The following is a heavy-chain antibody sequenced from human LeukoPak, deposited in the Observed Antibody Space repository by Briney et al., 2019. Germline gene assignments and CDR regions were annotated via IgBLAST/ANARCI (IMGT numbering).Heavy chain of an antibody. J-gene: IGHJ4*02. CDR2: INPNSGGT. Sequence: GASVKVSCKASGYTFTSYGISWVRQAPGQGLEWMGWINPNSGGTNYAQKFQGRVTMTRDTSISTAYMELSRLRSDDTAVYYCARVKLGRYFDYWGQGTLVTVSS. CDR1: GYTFTSYG. D-gene: IGHD7-27*01. CDR3: ARVKLGRYFDY. V-gene: IGHV1-2*02.